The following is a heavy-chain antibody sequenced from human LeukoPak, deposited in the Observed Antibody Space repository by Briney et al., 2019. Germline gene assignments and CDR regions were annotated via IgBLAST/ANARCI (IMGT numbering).Heavy chain of an antibody. V-gene: IGHV3-64*01. CDR2: ISSNGGST. Sequence: GGSLRLSCAASGFTFSSYAMHWVRQAPGKGLEYVSAISSNGGSTYYANSVKGRFTISRDNSKNTLYLQMGSLRAEDMAVYYCAIYGMDVWGQGTTVTVSS. J-gene: IGHJ6*02. CDR1: GFTFSSYA. CDR3: AIYGMDV.